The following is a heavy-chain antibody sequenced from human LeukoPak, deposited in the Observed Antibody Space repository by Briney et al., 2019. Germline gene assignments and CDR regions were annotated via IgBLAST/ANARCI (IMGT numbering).Heavy chain of an antibody. CDR2: ISSSSSYI. J-gene: IGHJ4*02. CDR3: ARRDYDILTGSLGY. D-gene: IGHD3-9*01. V-gene: IGHV3-21*01. Sequence: GGSLRLSCAASGFTFSSYSMNWDRQAPGKGLEWVSSISSSSSYIYYADSVKGRFTISRDNAKNSLYLQMNSLRAEDTAVCYCARRDYDILTGSLGYWGQGTLVTVSS. CDR1: GFTFSSYS.